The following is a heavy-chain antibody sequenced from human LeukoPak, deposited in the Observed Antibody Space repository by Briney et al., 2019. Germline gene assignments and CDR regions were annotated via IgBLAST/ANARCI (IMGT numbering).Heavy chain of an antibody. CDR2: IYPGDSDT. J-gene: IGHJ4*02. Sequence: GEYLKISCKGSRYTLSSSWIGWVRQMPGKGLEWMGIIYPGDSDTRYSPSFQGQVTISADKSINTAYLQWSSLKATDTGIYYCARQYGRPSDYCGQGTLVTVSS. CDR1: RYTLSSSW. D-gene: IGHD4-17*01. V-gene: IGHV5-51*01. CDR3: ARQYGRPSDY.